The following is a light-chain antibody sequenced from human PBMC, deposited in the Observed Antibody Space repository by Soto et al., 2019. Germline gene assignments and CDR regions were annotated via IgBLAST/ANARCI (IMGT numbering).Light chain of an antibody. Sequence: QAVVTQPPSASASLGASVTLTCTLSSGYSNYKVDWYQQRPGKGPRFVMRVGTGGIVGSKGDGIPDRFSVLGSGLNRYLTNKNIQEEDESDYHCGADHGSGSNFVSVVFGGGTNVTVL. CDR3: GADHGSGSNFVSVV. J-gene: IGLJ2*01. V-gene: IGLV9-49*01. CDR2: VGTGGIVG. CDR1: SGYSNYK.